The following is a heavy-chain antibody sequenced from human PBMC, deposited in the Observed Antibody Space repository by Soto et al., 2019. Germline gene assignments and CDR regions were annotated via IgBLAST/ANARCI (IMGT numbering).Heavy chain of an antibody. V-gene: IGHV4-34*01. CDR2: INHSAST. J-gene: IGHJ6*02. D-gene: IGHD3-22*01. Sequence: SETLSLTCAVYGGSFSDYYWSWIRQPPGKGLEWIGEINHSASTNYSPSLKSRVTISVYTSKSQLSLKLNSVTAADTAVYYCARLLGVTWRGYYSYGMDVWGQGPTVIVSS. CDR3: ARLLGVTWRGYYSYGMDV. CDR1: GGSFSDYY.